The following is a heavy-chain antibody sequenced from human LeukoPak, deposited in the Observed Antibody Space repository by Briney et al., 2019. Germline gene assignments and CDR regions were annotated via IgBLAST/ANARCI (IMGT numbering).Heavy chain of an antibody. CDR3: ARDFDDINGDYYYIPDF. CDR1: GFKLSRNG. J-gene: IGHJ4*02. V-gene: IGHV3-30*02. D-gene: IGHD3-22*01. Sequence: PGGSLRLSCAASGFKLSRNGMHWVRQAPGKGLEWVAFMRYGGTKAFYGDSVRGRFTISRDDSKNTLYLQMNNLRHEDTAVYFCARDFDDINGDYYYIPDFWGQGVLVTVSS. CDR2: MRYGGTKA.